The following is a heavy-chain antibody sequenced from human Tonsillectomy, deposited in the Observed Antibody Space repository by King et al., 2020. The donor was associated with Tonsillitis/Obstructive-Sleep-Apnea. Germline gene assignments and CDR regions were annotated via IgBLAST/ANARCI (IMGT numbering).Heavy chain of an antibody. CDR1: GGSISSSSYY. D-gene: IGHD5-24*01. Sequence: QLQESGPGLVKPSETLSLTCTVSGGSISSSSYYWGWIRQPPGKGLEWIGSIYYSGSTYYNPSLKSRVTISVDTSKNQFSLQLSSVTAADTAVYYCARAMTTIIWFDPWGQGTLVTVSS. V-gene: IGHV4-39*01. J-gene: IGHJ5*02. CDR2: IYYSGST. CDR3: ARAMTTIIWFDP.